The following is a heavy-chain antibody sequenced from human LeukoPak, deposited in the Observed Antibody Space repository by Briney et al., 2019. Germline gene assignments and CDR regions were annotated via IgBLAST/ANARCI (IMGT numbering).Heavy chain of an antibody. CDR3: ASGSLGDGYGVGDYYQYMDV. D-gene: IGHD5-24*01. V-gene: IGHV1-69*05. CDR1: GGTFNSYA. Sequence: GASVKVSCKGSGGTFNSYAISWVRQAPGQGLEWMGGIMPLFGTANYAQEFQGRVTFTTDESASTAYMEVSSLRSEDTAVYYCASGSLGDGYGVGDYYQYMDVWGKGTTVTVSS. CDR2: IMPLFGTA. J-gene: IGHJ6*03.